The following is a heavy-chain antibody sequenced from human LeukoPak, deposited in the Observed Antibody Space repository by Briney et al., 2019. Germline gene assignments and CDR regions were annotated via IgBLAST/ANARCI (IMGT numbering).Heavy chain of an antibody. V-gene: IGHV5-51*01. CDR2: IYPGDSDT. CDR1: GYSFTSYW. CDR3: ARLRYCSGGSCYYPFY. D-gene: IGHD2-15*01. Sequence: GESLQISCKGSGYSFTSYWIGWVRQLPGKGLEWMGIIYPGDSDTRYSPSFQGQVTISADKSISTAYLQWSSLKASDTAMYYCARLRYCSGGSCYYPFYWGQGTLVTVSS. J-gene: IGHJ4*02.